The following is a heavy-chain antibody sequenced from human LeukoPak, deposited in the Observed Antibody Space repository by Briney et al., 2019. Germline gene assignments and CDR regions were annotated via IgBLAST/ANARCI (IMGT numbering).Heavy chain of an antibody. V-gene: IGHV1-2*04. D-gene: IGHD3-10*01. CDR3: ARGVYGSRPRYFDY. CDR2: INPNSGGT. Sequence: ASVKVSCKASGYTFTGYYMHWVRQAPGQGLEWMGWINPNSGGTNYAQKFQGWVTMTRDTSISTAYMELSRLRSDDTAAYYCARGVYGSRPRYFDYWGQGTLVTVSS. CDR1: GYTFTGYY. J-gene: IGHJ4*02.